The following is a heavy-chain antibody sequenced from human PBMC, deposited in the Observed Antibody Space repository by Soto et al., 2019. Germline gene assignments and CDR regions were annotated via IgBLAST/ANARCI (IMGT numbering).Heavy chain of an antibody. Sequence: SETLSLTCNVSGVSVRGYYWSWIRQPPGKGLEWIGYIYYSGSTNYNPSLKSRVTISVDKSKNQFSLKLSSVTAADTAVYYCARGEYYYGSGSYSDAFDIWGQGTMVTVSS. CDR3: ARGEYYYGSGSYSDAFDI. J-gene: IGHJ3*02. CDR1: GVSVRGYY. CDR2: IYYSGST. V-gene: IGHV4-59*02. D-gene: IGHD3-10*01.